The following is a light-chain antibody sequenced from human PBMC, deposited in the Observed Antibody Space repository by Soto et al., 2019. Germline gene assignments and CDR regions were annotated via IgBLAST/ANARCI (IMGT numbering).Light chain of an antibody. CDR2: EIN. J-gene: IGLJ1*01. CDR1: SSDVGAYDY. Sequence: QSALTQPPSASGSPGQSVTISCTGTSSDVGAYDYVSWYQQHPGKAPKLMIYEINKRPSGVPDRFSGSKSGNTASLTVSGLQAEDEAEYYCSSYAGNNKYVFGTGTKVTVL. V-gene: IGLV2-8*01. CDR3: SSYAGNNKYV.